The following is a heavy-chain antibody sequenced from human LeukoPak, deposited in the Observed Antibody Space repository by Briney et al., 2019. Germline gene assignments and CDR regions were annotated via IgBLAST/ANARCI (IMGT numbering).Heavy chain of an antibody. D-gene: IGHD5-12*01. Sequence: PGGSLRLSCSASGFTFSSYAMSWVRQAPGKGLEWVSSVNDGGDNTYYADSVRGRFTISRDDSKNTLYLQMDSLRAEDTAVYYCARDRAGGYDVFDYWGQGTLVTVSS. CDR1: GFTFSSYA. CDR2: VNDGGDNT. V-gene: IGHV3-23*01. CDR3: ARDRAGGYDVFDY. J-gene: IGHJ4*02.